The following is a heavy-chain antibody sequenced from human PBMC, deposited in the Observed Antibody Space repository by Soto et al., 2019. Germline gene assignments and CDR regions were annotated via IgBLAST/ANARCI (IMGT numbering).Heavy chain of an antibody. CDR1: GFNFSSHG. V-gene: IGHV3-23*01. Sequence: GGSLRLSCAASGFNFSSHGLHWVRQAPGKGMEWVAAISGSGGSTYYADSVKGRFTISRENSKNTLYLQMNSLRAEDAAVYYCAKDLVGSNADYYDYWGQGTLVTVSS. CDR2: ISGSGGST. D-gene: IGHD2-15*01. CDR3: AKDLVGSNADYYDY. J-gene: IGHJ4*02.